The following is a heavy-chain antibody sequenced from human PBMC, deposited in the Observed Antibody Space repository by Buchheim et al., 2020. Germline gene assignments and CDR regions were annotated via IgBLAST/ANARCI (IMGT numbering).Heavy chain of an antibody. CDR3: ARGSLLYYGMDV. CDR1: GFTFSSYA. J-gene: IGHJ6*02. Sequence: QVELVESGGGLVKPGGSLRLSCAASGFTFSSYAMHWVRQAPGKGLEWVAVISYDGSNKYYADSVKGRFTISRDNSKNTLYLQMNSLRAEDTAVYYCARGSLLYYGMDVWGQGTT. CDR2: ISYDGSNK. V-gene: IGHV3-30-3*01.